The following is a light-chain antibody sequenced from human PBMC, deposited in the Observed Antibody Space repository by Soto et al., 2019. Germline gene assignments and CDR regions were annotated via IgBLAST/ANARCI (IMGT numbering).Light chain of an antibody. Sequence: EFVLTQSPGTLSLSPGERATLSCRASQTVRNNYLAWYQQKPGQAPRLLIYDASSRATGIPDRFSGGGSGTDFTSTSAGRELEDFPVNSGKKFSSYPLRFGGGTKVGIK. CDR2: DAS. CDR3: KKFSSYPLR. J-gene: IGKJ4*01. CDR1: QTVRNNY. V-gene: IGKV3-20*01.